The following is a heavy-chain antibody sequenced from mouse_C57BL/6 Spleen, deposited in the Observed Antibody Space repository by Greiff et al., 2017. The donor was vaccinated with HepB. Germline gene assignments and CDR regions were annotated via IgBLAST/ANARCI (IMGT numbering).Heavy chain of an antibody. CDR2: IDPNSGGT. J-gene: IGHJ4*01. CDR1: GYTFTSYW. D-gene: IGHD2-4*01. Sequence: QVQLKQPGAELVKPGASVKLSCKASGYTFTSYWMHWVKQRPGRGLEWIGRIDPNSGGTKYNEKFKSKATLTVDKPSSTAYMERSSLTSEDSAVYYWARLEGEDYDEGYYYAMDYWGQGTSVTVSS. V-gene: IGHV1-72*01. CDR3: ARLEGEDYDEGYYYAMDY.